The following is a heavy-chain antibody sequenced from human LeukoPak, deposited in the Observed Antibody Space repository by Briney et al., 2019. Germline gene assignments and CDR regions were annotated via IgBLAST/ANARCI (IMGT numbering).Heavy chain of an antibody. J-gene: IGHJ4*02. CDR2: IYYSGST. CDR1: GGSISSSSYY. CDR3: ARRIPPAESYDYVWGSYLYFDH. D-gene: IGHD3-16*01. Sequence: PSETLSLTCTVSGGSISSSSYYWGWIRQPPGKGLEWIGSIYYSGSTYYNPSLKSRVTISVDTSKNQYPLKLSSVTAADTAVYYCARRIPPAESYDYVWGSYLYFDHWGQGTLVTVSS. V-gene: IGHV4-39*01.